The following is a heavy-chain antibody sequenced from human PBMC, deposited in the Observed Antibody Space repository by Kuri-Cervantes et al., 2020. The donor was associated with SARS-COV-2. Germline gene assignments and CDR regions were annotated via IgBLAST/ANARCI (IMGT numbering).Heavy chain of an antibody. CDR3: TTEGRGLLRGNYFDY. CDR1: GFTFSSYS. CDR2: IKSKTDGGTT. V-gene: IGHV3-15*01. J-gene: IGHJ4*02. D-gene: IGHD3-22*01. Sequence: LSLTCAASGFTFSSYSMNWVRQAPGKGLEWVGRIKSKTDGGTTDYAAPVKGRFTISRDDSKNTLYLQMNSLKTEDTAVYYCTTEGRGLLRGNYFDYWGQGTLVTVSS.